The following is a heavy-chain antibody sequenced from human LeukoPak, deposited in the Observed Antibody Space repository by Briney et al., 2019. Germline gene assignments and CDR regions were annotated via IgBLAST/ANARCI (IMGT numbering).Heavy chain of an antibody. Sequence: GGSLRLSCAVSGFGVHTFAMSWVRQAPGKGLEWLASITKYDGRLYYADSVRGRFTISRDTSQNELHLQMNSLRVDDSAIYYCAKDHSADGWPTFEYWGRGTLVTVSS. CDR1: GFGVHTFA. D-gene: IGHD5-24*01. V-gene: IGHV3-23*01. J-gene: IGHJ4*02. CDR2: ITKYDGRL. CDR3: AKDHSADGWPTFEY.